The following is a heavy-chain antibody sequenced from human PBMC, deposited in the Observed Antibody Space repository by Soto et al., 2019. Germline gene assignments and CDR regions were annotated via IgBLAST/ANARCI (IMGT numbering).Heavy chain of an antibody. Sequence: SETLSLTCAVYGGSFSGYYWSWIRQPPGKGLEWIGEINHRGSTNYNPSLKSRVTISVDTSKNQFSLKLSSVTAADTAVYFCARGSTSVGLTYWGQGILVTVSS. V-gene: IGHV4-34*01. CDR3: ARGSTSVGLTY. CDR1: GGSFSGYY. J-gene: IGHJ4*02. CDR2: INHRGST. D-gene: IGHD5-12*01.